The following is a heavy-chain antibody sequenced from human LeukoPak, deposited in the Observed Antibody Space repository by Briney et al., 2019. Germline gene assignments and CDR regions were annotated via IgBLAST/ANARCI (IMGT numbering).Heavy chain of an antibody. CDR2: IYPGDSDT. CDR3: ARSGGNYYSI. CDR1: GYRFTSYW. J-gene: IGHJ3*02. Sequence: GASLQISCKGSGYRFTSYWIGWVRPMPGKGLEWMGIIYPGDSDTIYSPSFQGQVTISAVKSTSTANLQWSSLKASDTAMYYCARSGGNYYSIWGQGTKVTVSS. V-gene: IGHV5-51*01. D-gene: IGHD1-26*01.